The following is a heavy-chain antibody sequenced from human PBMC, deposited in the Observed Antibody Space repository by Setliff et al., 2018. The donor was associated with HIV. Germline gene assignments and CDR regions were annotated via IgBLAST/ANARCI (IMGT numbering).Heavy chain of an antibody. J-gene: IGHJ4*02. CDR2: IRNDASNT. CDR3: ATGTYCSGGSCYQHLDY. CDR1: GFTFSSYF. V-gene: IGHV3-30*02. D-gene: IGHD2-15*01. Sequence: AGGSLRLSCAASGFTFSSYFMHWDRQAPGKGLEWVTFIRNDASNTYYADSVKGRFTISRDSSKNTLYLQMDSLRTEDTAVYYCATGTYCSGGSCYQHLDYWGQGTLVTVSS.